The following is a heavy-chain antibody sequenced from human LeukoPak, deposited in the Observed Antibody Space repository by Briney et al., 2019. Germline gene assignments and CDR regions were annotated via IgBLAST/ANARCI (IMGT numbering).Heavy chain of an antibody. D-gene: IGHD2-2*01. CDR3: ARDPLGYQLLSGWFDP. J-gene: IGHJ5*02. Sequence: ASVKVSSKASGGTFSSYAISWVRQAPGQGLEWMGGIIPIFGTANYAQKFQGRVTITADESTSTAYMELSSLRSEDTAVYYCARDPLGYQLLSGWFDPWGQGTLVTVSS. CDR1: GGTFSSYA. V-gene: IGHV1-69*13. CDR2: IIPIFGTA.